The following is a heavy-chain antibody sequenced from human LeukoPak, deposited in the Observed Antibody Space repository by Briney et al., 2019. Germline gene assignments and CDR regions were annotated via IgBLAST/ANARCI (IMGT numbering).Heavy chain of an antibody. J-gene: IGHJ4*02. V-gene: IGHV3-23*01. D-gene: IGHD4-17*01. CDR1: GFTFNNYA. CDR3: ARGHYGDHEGFDY. CDR2: IVDSGGTT. Sequence: GGSLRLSCAASGFTFNNYAMTWVRQTPGKGLEWVSTIVDSGGTTYYADSVRGRFTISRDNSKNTLYLQMNSLRAEDTAVYYCARGHYGDHEGFDYWGQGTLVTVSS.